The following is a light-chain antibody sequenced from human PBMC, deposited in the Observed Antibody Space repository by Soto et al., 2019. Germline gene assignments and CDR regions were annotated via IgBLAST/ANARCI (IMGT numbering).Light chain of an antibody. J-gene: IGKJ1*01. CDR3: QQYTGYSRT. CDR1: QSISSR. V-gene: IGKV1-5*01. Sequence: DIQLTHSPSTLSASVGDRVTITCRASQSISSRLAWYQLKPGKAPNLLISGASSLERGVPSTFSGSGSGTEFTLTITTLQPDDVATYYCQQYTGYSRTFGQGTKVDIK. CDR2: GAS.